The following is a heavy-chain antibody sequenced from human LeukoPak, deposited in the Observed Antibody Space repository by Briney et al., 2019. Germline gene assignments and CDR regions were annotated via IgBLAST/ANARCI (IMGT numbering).Heavy chain of an antibody. J-gene: IGHJ4*02. CDR3: ARHDYGGNSGDY. V-gene: IGHV3-11*04. D-gene: IGHD4-23*01. CDR2: IGTTTSTI. CDR1: GFTFSDYY. Sequence: GGSLRLSCAASGFTFSDYYISWVRQAPGKGLEWVSYIGTTTSTIYYADSVKGRFAISRDNAKNSLYLQMNSLRDEDTAVYYCARHDYGGNSGDYWGQGTLVTVSS.